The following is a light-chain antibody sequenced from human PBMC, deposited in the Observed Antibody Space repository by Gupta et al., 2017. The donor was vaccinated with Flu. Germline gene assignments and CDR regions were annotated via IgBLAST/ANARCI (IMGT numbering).Light chain of an antibody. V-gene: IGKV4-1*01. Sequence: DIVMTQSPDSLAVSLDERATINCKSSQSVLYSSNNKNYLAWYQQKPGQPPKLLIYWASTRESGVPDRFSGSGSGTDFTLTISSLQAEDVAVYYCLQYYSTPLTWTFGQGTKVEIK. CDR1: QSVLYSSNNKNY. CDR3: LQYYSTPLTWT. CDR2: WAS. J-gene: IGKJ1*01.